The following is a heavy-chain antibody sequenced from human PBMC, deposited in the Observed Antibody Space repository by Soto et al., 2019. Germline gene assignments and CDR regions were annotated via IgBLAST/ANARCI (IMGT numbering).Heavy chain of an antibody. D-gene: IGHD6-19*01. CDR3: AKMAGDYYYGMDV. V-gene: IGHV3-66*01. CDR2: IYGGAST. J-gene: IGHJ6*02. CDR1: GFAVSSNY. Sequence: EVQLVESGGGLVQPGGSLRLSCAASGFAVSSNYMGWVRQAPGKRLEWVSVIYGGASTYYADFVKGRFTISRDSSKNTLYLQMNSLRAEDTAVYYCAKMAGDYYYGMDVWGQGTTVTVSS.